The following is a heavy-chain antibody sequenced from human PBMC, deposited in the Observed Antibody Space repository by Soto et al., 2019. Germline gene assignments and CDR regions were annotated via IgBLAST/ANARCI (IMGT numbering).Heavy chain of an antibody. D-gene: IGHD2-15*01. CDR1: GFTLSSCT. CDR2: ISPSTSHI. CDR3: SGCSGGACHQNYGMDV. Sequence: EVQLVELGGGLVKPGASLRLSCAVSGFTLSSCTMNWVRQAPGKGLEWVSSISPSTSHIYYADSVKGRFTISRDNAKNSLFLQMNSLRAEDTAVYYCSGCSGGACHQNYGMDVWDQGTTVTVSS. V-gene: IGHV3-21*01. J-gene: IGHJ6*02.